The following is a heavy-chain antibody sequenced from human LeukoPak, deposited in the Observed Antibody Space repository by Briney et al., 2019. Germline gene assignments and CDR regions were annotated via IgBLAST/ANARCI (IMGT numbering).Heavy chain of an antibody. V-gene: IGHV5-51*01. J-gene: IGHJ4*02. CDR1: GCSFTSYW. CDR3: ARQPYYYDSSGYLEDY. Sequence: GEFLKISCKGSGCSFTSYWIGWVRQMPGKGLEWMGIIYPGDSDTRYSPSFQGQVTISADKSISTAYLQWSSLKASDTAMYYCARQPYYYDSSGYLEDYWGQGTLVTVSS. CDR2: IYPGDSDT. D-gene: IGHD3-22*01.